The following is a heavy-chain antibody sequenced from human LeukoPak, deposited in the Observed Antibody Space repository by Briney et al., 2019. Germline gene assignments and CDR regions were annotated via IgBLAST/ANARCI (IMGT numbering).Heavy chain of an antibody. CDR2: ISYDGSNK. J-gene: IGHJ6*03. D-gene: IGHD6-13*01. CDR3: ARDPVAAAVDYYYHMDV. Sequence: GGSLRLSCAASGFTFSSYAMHWVRQAPGKGLEWVAVISYDGSNKYYADSVKGRFTISRDNSKNTLYLQMNSLRVEDTAVYYCARDPVAAAVDYYYHMDVWGKGTTVTVSS. CDR1: GFTFSSYA. V-gene: IGHV3-30*04.